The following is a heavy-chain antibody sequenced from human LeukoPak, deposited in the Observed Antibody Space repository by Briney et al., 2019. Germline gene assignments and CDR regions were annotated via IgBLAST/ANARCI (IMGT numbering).Heavy chain of an antibody. D-gene: IGHD4-11*01. CDR1: GGSISSYY. CDR2: ISYSGYT. J-gene: IGHJ4*02. V-gene: IGHV4-59*08. CDR3: GRHDYSNPRVDY. Sequence: SETLSLTCTVSGGSISSYYWSWIRQPPGKGLEWIGYISYSGYTNFHPSLKSRATISEAMSKNQFSLTLSSVTATDTAVYYCGRHDYSNPRVDYWGQGTPVTVSS.